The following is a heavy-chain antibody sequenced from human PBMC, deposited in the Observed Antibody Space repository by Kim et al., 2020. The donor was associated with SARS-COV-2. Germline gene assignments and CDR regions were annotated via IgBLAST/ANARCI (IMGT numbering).Heavy chain of an antibody. D-gene: IGHD6-6*01. Sequence: GGSLRLSCAASGFTFSSYAMHWVRQAPGKGLEWVAVISYDGSNKYYADSVKGRFTISRDNSKNTLYLQMNSLRAEDTAVYYCAREEESIAAPYGMDVWGQGTTVTVSS. CDR1: GFTFSSYA. CDR3: AREEESIAAPYGMDV. CDR2: ISYDGSNK. V-gene: IGHV3-30-3*01. J-gene: IGHJ6*02.